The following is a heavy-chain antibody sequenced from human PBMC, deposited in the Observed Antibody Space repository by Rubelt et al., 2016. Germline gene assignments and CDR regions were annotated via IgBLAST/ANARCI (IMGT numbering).Heavy chain of an antibody. CDR3: ASRYCSTTSCYHFDY. CDR2: IIPIFGTA. J-gene: IGHJ4*02. CDR1: GGTFSSCA. Sequence: QVQLVQSGAEVKKPGSSVKVSCKASGGTFSSCAISWVRQAPGQGLEWTGGIIPIFGTANYAQKFQGRVTITADESTSTAYMELSSLRSEDTAMYYCASRYCSTTSCYHFDYWGQGTLVTVSS. D-gene: IGHD2-2*01. V-gene: IGHV1-69*01.